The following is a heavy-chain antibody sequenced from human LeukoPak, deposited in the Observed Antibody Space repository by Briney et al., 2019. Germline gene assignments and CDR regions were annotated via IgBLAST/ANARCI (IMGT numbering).Heavy chain of an antibody. V-gene: IGHV3-30-3*01. D-gene: IGHD3-16*01. CDR2: ISYDGSTK. J-gene: IGHJ4*02. Sequence: GGSLRLSCAESGFTFSNYAMHWVRQTPGKGLEWVAVISYDGSTKYYADSVKGRFIISRDNSKNTLYLQMNALSPEDTAVYYCARDPRPGGSTVKDPEVWGQGTLVTVSS. CDR3: ARDPRPGGSTVKDPEV. CDR1: GFTFSNYA.